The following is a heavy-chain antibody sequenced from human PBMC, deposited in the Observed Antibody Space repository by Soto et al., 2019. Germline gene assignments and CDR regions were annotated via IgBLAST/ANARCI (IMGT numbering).Heavy chain of an antibody. CDR1: GFNFKKFA. D-gene: IGHD6-19*01. Sequence: GGSLRLSCEASGFNFKKFALGWVRQAPGEGLEWVSGISCCGGSTFYADSVKGRFSLARDDSKNTLSLQLNSLRVEDTAHYYCAKADGEQWLIPHLDNWGQGTQVTVSS. CDR2: ISCCGGST. V-gene: IGHV3-23*01. CDR3: AKADGEQWLIPHLDN. J-gene: IGHJ1*01.